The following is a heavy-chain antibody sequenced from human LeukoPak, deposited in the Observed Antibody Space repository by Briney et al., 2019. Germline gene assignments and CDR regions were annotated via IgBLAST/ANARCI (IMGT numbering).Heavy chain of an antibody. V-gene: IGHV4-38-2*02. CDR3: ARGRGDSSGCLFDY. CDR2: IYHSGST. Sequence: PSETLSLTCTVSGYSISSGYYWGWIRPSPGKGLEWIGSIYHSGSTYYNPSLKSRVTISVDTSKNQFSLKLSSVTAADTAVYYCARGRGDSSGCLFDYWGQGTLVTVSS. CDR1: GYSISSGYY. D-gene: IGHD3-22*01. J-gene: IGHJ4*02.